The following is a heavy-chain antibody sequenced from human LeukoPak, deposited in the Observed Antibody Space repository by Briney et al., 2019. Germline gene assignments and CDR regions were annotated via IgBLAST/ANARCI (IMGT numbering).Heavy chain of an antibody. CDR1: GFTFSSYS. V-gene: IGHV3-21*01. CDR3: ARSGFTYYYDSSGPKPFDY. Sequence: GWSLRLSCAASGFTFSSYSMNWVRQAPGKGLEWVSSIRSSRRYIYYAASVKGRFTTARDNAKNSLYLQMNSLRAEDTAVYYCARSGFTYYYDSSGPKPFDYWGQGTLVTVSS. D-gene: IGHD3-22*01. J-gene: IGHJ4*02. CDR2: IRSSRRYI.